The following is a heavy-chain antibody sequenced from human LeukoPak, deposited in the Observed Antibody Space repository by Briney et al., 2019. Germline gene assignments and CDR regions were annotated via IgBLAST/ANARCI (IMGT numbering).Heavy chain of an antibody. CDR1: GDTFTREY. D-gene: IGHD3-22*01. Sequence: AAVKVSCKESGDTFTREYMHWGRQAPGERGERLGIINPSYRSTSYPQKCQGSLTMTRDTSTSTVYMELSSLRSEDTAVYYCATATMIVVAPDYWGQGPLVTVSS. CDR2: INPSYRST. CDR3: ATATMIVVAPDY. J-gene: IGHJ4*02. V-gene: IGHV1-46*03.